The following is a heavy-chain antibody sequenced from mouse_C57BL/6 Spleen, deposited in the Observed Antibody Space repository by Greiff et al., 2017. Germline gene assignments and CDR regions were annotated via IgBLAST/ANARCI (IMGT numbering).Heavy chain of an antibody. CDR3: ARGGRYGYEAMDY. CDR2: IHPNSGSI. J-gene: IGHJ4*01. V-gene: IGHV1-64*01. Sequence: QVQLQQPGAELVKPGASVKLSCKASGYTFTSYWMHWVKQRPGQGLEWIGMIHPNSGSINYNEKFKSKATLTVDKSSSTAYMQLSSLTSEDSAVYYCARGGRYGYEAMDYWGQGTSVTVSS. D-gene: IGHD2-2*01. CDR1: GYTFTSYW.